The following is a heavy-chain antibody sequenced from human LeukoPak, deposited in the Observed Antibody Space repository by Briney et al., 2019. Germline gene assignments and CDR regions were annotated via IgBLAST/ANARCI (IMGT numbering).Heavy chain of an antibody. CDR3: ARGGITVVRGVIITPGDFDY. Sequence: PRGSLRLSCAASGFTFSTFEMNWVRQAPGRGLEWASYISSSGSTIYYADSVKGRFTISRDNAKNSLYLQMNSLRADDTAVYYCARGGITVVRGVIITPGDFDYWGQGSLVTVSS. D-gene: IGHD3-10*01. CDR2: ISSSGSTI. V-gene: IGHV3-48*03. CDR1: GFTFSTFE. J-gene: IGHJ4*02.